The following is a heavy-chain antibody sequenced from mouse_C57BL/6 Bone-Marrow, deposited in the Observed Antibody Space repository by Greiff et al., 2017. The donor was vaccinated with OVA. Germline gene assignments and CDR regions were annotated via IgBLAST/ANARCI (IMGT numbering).Heavy chain of an antibody. V-gene: IGHV14-4*01. CDR1: GFNIKDDY. D-gene: IGHD4-1*01. CDR2: IDPENGDT. Sequence: VQLQQSGAELVRPGASVKLSCTASGFNIKDDYMHWVKQRPEQGLEWIGWIDPENGDTEYASKFQGKATITADKSSRTAYMELLSLTSEDSAVYFCARELAGTNYWGQGTTLTVSS. J-gene: IGHJ2*01. CDR3: ARELAGTNY.